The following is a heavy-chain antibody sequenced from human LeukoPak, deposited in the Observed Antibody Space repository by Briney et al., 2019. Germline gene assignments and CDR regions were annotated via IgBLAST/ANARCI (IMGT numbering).Heavy chain of an antibody. CDR1: RYTFSRYG. V-gene: IGHV3-30*18. J-gene: IGHJ4*02. CDR3: AKEFRQQTNFDY. D-gene: IGHD6-13*01. Sequence: PGGSLRLSCAASRYTFSRYGMHGVRQAPGKGLEGVAVISYDGSNKYYGDSVKGRFTIYRDNSKNTLSLQMNSLRVEDTAVYYCAKEFRQQTNFDYWGQGTLVTVSS. CDR2: ISYDGSNK.